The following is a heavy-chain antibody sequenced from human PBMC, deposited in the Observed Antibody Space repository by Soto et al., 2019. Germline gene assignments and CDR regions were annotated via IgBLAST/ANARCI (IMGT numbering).Heavy chain of an antibody. CDR2: IYDSGST. J-gene: IGHJ2*01. V-gene: IGHV4-59*08. CDR1: GGSISRYY. D-gene: IGHD2-15*01. CDR3: ARHGGRYCSGGTCYIYWHFDL. Sequence: LSLTCTVSGGSISRYYWSWIRQPPGKGLEWIGYIYDSGSTDYNPSLKSRVTISVDTSKNQFSLKLSSVTAADTAVYYCARHGGRYCSGGTCYIYWHFDLWGRGTLVTVSS.